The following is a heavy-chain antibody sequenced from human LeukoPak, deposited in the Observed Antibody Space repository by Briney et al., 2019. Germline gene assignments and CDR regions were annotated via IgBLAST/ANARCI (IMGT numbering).Heavy chain of an antibody. CDR2: ISGSGGST. V-gene: IGHV3-23*01. Sequence: GGSLRLSCAASGFTFSSYAMSWVRQAPGKGLEWVSAISGSGGSTYYADSVKGRFTISRDNSKNTLYLQMNSLRAEDTAVYYCASGISMIVVVTPDNAFDIWGQGTMVTVSS. D-gene: IGHD3-22*01. CDR3: ASGISMIVVVTPDNAFDI. J-gene: IGHJ3*02. CDR1: GFTFSSYA.